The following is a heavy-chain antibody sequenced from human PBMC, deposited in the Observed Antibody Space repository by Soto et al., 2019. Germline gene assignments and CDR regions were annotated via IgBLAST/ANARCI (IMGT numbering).Heavy chain of an antibody. V-gene: IGHV1-46*01. CDR2: LNPGGVST. CDR1: GYTFTTYY. Sequence: QVQLVQSGAEVKKPGASVEVSCTASGYTFTTYYIHWVRHAPGQGLEWMGGLNPGGVSTKNAQKFQDRVTMTSDTSTSTIYRDLSSLRSEATAVYFCARGGNGDNVGYWHFDLWGRGTLVTVSP. J-gene: IGHJ2*01. D-gene: IGHD4-17*01. CDR3: ARGGNGDNVGYWHFDL.